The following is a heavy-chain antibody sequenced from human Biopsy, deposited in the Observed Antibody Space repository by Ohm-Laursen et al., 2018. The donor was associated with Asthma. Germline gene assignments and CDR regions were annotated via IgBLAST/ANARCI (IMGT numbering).Heavy chain of an antibody. D-gene: IGHD3-16*02. CDR1: GYTFINYA. CDR2: INAGNGNT. V-gene: IGHV1-3*01. CDR3: AKARCYYYYCDMEV. J-gene: IGHJ6*02. Sequence: ASVKVSCKASGYTFINYAIHWVRQAPGQRLEWMGWINAGNGNTKYSQKFQGRVTITADVFTNTVHMELSSLRSEDTAVLYCAKARCYYYYCDMEVWGQGTTVTVSS.